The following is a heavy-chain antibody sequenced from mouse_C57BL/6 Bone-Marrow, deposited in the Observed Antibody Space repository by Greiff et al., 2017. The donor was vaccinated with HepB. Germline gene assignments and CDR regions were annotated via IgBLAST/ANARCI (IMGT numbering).Heavy chain of an antibody. CDR3: TRGPLWDMDY. CDR2: IDPCDSNT. V-gene: IGHV1-69*01. D-gene: IGHD1-1*02. Sequence: QVQLQQSGAELVMPGASVKLSCKASGYTFTSYWMHWVKQRPGQGLEWIGEIDPCDSNTNYNQKFKGKSTLTADKSSSTDNMQLSSLTSEDSAVYYCTRGPLWDMDYWGQGTTVTVSS. CDR1: GYTFTSYW. J-gene: IGHJ4*01.